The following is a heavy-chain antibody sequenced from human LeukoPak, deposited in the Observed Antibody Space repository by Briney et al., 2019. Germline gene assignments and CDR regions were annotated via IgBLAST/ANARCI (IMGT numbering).Heavy chain of an antibody. CDR1: GDSVTTYY. Sequence: SSETLSLTCTVSGDSVTTYYWSWIRQPPGKGLEWIGYIYYSETTNYNPSLKSRVTISVDTSKNQFSLRLRSVTAADTAIYYCARVEDWFDPWGQGTLVTVSS. CDR2: IYYSETT. J-gene: IGHJ5*02. CDR3: ARVEDWFDP. V-gene: IGHV4-59*02.